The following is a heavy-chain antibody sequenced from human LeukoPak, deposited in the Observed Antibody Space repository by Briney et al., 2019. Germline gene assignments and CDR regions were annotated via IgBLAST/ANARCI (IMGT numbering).Heavy chain of an antibody. D-gene: IGHD6-19*01. CDR1: GFTFRNYG. J-gene: IGHJ4*02. V-gene: IGHV3-30*18. Sequence: GGSLRLSRAVSGFTFRNYGMHWVRQAPGKGLEWVSGISYDGSSKYFANSVEGRFTISRDNSKNTLYLQMDSLGAEDTAVYYCTKGQGYNTGWPFDYWGQGTLVTVAS. CDR2: ISYDGSSK. CDR3: TKGQGYNTGWPFDY.